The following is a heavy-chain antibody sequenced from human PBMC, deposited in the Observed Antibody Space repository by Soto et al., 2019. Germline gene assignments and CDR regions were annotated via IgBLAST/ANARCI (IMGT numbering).Heavy chain of an antibody. J-gene: IGHJ4*02. CDR1: GFTFSSYA. CDR2: ISGGGGST. CDR3: ATGLWVTMVRGIVDY. Sequence: EVQLLESGGGLVQPGGSLRLSCAASGFTFSSYAMSWVRQAPGKGLEWVSAISGGGGSTYYADSVKGRFTISRDNSKNTLYLQMNSLRAEDTAVYYCATGLWVTMVRGIVDYWGQGTLVTVSS. D-gene: IGHD3-10*01. V-gene: IGHV3-23*01.